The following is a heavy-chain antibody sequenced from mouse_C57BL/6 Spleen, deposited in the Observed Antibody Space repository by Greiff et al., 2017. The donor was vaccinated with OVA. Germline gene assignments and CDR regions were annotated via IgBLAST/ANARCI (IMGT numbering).Heavy chain of an antibody. CDR2: IYPGDGDT. D-gene: IGHD2-10*02. CDR1: GYAFSSYW. J-gene: IGHJ4*01. V-gene: IGHV1-80*01. Sequence: VKLMESGAELVKPGASVKISCKASGYAFSSYWMNWVKQRPGKGLEWIGQIYPGDGDTNYNGKFKGKATLTADKSSSTAYMQLSSLTSEDSAVYFCARSEYPYAMDYWGQGTSVTVSS. CDR3: ARSEYPYAMDY.